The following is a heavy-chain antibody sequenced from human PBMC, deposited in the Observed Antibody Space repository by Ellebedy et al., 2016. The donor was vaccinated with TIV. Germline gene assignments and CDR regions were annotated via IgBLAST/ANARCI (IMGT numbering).Heavy chain of an antibody. D-gene: IGHD2-2*01. V-gene: IGHV1-18*04. J-gene: IGHJ6*02. Sequence: ASVKVSCKASGYTFTSYGISWVRQAPGQGLEWMGWISAYNGNTNYAQKLQGRVTLTTDTSTSTAYMELRSLSSDDTAVYYCARQLVVSAASSGMDVWGQGTTVTVSS. CDR1: GYTFTSYG. CDR2: ISAYNGNT. CDR3: ARQLVVSAASSGMDV.